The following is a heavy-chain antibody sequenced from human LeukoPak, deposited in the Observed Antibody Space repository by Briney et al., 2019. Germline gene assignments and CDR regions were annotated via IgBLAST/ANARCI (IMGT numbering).Heavy chain of an antibody. D-gene: IGHD3-22*01. CDR2: IRDSGGRT. CDR3: AKRGVVIRVILVGFHKEAYYFDS. V-gene: IGHV3-23*01. J-gene: IGHJ4*02. CDR1: GITLSDYG. Sequence: GGSLRLSCAVSGITLSDYGMSWVRQAPGKGLEWVAGIRDSGGRTNCADSVKGRFTISRDNPKNTLYLQMNSLRAEDTAVYFCAKRGVVIRVILVGFHKEAYYFDSWGQGALVTVSS.